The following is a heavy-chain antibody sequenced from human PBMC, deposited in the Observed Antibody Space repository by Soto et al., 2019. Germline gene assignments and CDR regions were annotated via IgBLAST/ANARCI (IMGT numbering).Heavy chain of an antibody. CDR3: ARDLRDCISTSCYYYYGMDV. Sequence: QVQLVQSGAEVKKPGSSVKVSCKASGGTFSSYAISWVRQAPGQGLEWMGGIIPIFGTANYAQKFQGRVTTTADESTSTAYMELSSLRSEDTAVYYCARDLRDCISTSCYYYYGMDVWGQGTTVTVSS. J-gene: IGHJ6*02. CDR1: GGTFSSYA. CDR2: IIPIFGTA. V-gene: IGHV1-69*12. D-gene: IGHD2-2*01.